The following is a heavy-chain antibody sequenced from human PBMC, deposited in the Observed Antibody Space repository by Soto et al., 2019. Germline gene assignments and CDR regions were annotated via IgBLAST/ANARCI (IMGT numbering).Heavy chain of an antibody. CDR3: ARDRSYGVTDHYFDI. J-gene: IGHJ3*02. D-gene: IGHD5-18*01. Sequence: QVQLVESGGGVVQPGRSLRLSCAASGFTFSSYGMHWVRQAPGKGLEGVAVIWYDGSNKYYADSVKGRFTISRDNSKNTLYLQMNSLRAEDTAVYYCARDRSYGVTDHYFDIWGQGTMVTVSS. CDR2: IWYDGSNK. V-gene: IGHV3-33*01. CDR1: GFTFSSYG.